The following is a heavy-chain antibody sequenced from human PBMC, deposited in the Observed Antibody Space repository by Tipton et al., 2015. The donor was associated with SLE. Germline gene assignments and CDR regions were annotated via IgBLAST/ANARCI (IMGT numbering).Heavy chain of an antibody. V-gene: IGHV4-4*08. CDR2: IYSSGST. Sequence: TLSLTCTVSGGPISSYYWSWIRQPPGKGLEWIGYIYSSGSTNYNPSLKSRVTISVDTSKNQFSLKLNSVTAADTAVYYCARVGLITPDAFDIWGEGTMVTVSS. D-gene: IGHD5-24*01. CDR3: ARVGLITPDAFDI. CDR1: GGPISSYY. J-gene: IGHJ3*02.